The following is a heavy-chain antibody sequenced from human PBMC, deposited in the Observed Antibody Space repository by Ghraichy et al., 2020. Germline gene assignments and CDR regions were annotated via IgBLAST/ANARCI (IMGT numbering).Heavy chain of an antibody. Sequence: ETLSLTCAVYGGSFSGYYWSWIRQPPGKGLEWIGEINHSGSTNYNPSLKSRVTISVDTSKNQFSLKLTSVTAADTAVYYCARAKHTGNYYYYYGMDVWGQGTTVTVSS. CDR3: ARAKHTGNYYYYYGMDV. CDR1: GGSFSGYY. J-gene: IGHJ6*02. D-gene: IGHD1-26*01. CDR2: INHSGST. V-gene: IGHV4-34*01.